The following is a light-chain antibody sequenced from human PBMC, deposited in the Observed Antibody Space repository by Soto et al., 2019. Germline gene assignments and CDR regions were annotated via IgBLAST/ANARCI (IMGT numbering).Light chain of an antibody. J-gene: IGKJ4*01. CDR1: QSVSSSC. CDR2: GAS. CDR3: QQYGSSPPT. V-gene: IGKV3-20*01. Sequence: EIVLTQSPGTLTLSQGERATLSCRASQSVSSSCLAWYQQKPGQAPRLLIYGASSRATGIPDRFSGSGSGTDFTLTISRLEPEDFAVYYCQQYGSSPPTCGGGTKV.